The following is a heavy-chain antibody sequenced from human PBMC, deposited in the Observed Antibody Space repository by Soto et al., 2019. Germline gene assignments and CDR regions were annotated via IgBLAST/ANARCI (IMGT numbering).Heavy chain of an antibody. Sequence: GGSLRLSCVASGFPFSNYAMSWVRQAPGKGLEWVSVISGNGGRTHYADSVNGRVTISRDNSKNTLHLQMNRLRADDTAVYYCAKDGYSGYATAYYFDYWGQGTLVTVSS. CDR1: GFPFSNYA. V-gene: IGHV3-23*01. CDR2: ISGNGGRT. CDR3: AKDGYSGYATAYYFDY. D-gene: IGHD5-12*01. J-gene: IGHJ4*02.